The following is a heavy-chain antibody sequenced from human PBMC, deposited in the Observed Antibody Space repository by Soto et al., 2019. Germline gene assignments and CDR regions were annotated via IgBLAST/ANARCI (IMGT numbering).Heavy chain of an antibody. CDR2: ISSSSSTI. CDR3: ARGVAARPAPFDY. CDR1: GFTISSYS. J-gene: IGHJ4*02. Sequence: GGSLRLSCAASGFTISSYSMNWVRQAPGKGLEWVSYISSSSSTIYYADSVKGRFTIYRDNAKNSLYLQMNSLRDEDTAVYYCARGVAARPAPFDYWRQGTLVTVSS. D-gene: IGHD6-6*01. V-gene: IGHV3-48*02.